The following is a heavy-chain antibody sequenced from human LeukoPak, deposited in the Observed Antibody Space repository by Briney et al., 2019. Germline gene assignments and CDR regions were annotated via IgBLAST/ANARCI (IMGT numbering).Heavy chain of an antibody. J-gene: IGHJ2*01. CDR1: GGSFSGYY. Sequence: PSETLSLTCAVYGGSFSGYYWSWIRQPPGKGLEWIGEINHSGSTNYNPSLKSRVTISVDTSKNQSSLKLSSVTAADTAVYYCARGRYDILTGYSYRYFDLWGRGTLVTVSS. D-gene: IGHD3-9*01. CDR3: ARGRYDILTGYSYRYFDL. CDR2: INHSGST. V-gene: IGHV4-34*01.